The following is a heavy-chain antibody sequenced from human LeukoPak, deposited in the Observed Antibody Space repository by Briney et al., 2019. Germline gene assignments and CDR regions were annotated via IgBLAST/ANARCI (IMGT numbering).Heavy chain of an antibody. J-gene: IGHJ4*02. CDR3: ARLTDY. Sequence: GGSLRLSCAASGYTFSSSSMNWVRQAPGRGLEWVSFISSSGTIYYADSVKGRFIISRDNAKNSLYLQMSSLRAEDTAVYYCARLTDYWGQGTLVTVSS. CDR2: ISSSGTI. CDR1: GYTFSSSS. V-gene: IGHV3-48*01.